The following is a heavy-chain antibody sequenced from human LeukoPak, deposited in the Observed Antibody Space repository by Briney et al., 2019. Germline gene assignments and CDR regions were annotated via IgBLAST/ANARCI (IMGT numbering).Heavy chain of an antibody. CDR2: IYVDGRTT. CDR3: IRDFRSADL. Sequence: GGSLRLSGVASGFTFSNYWMHWVRQPPGKGLVWVSRIYVDGRTTNYADSVKGRFTISRDNAKNTVYLEMNSLSVEDTATYYCIRDFRSADLWGQGTLVTVTS. CDR1: GFTFSNYW. V-gene: IGHV3-74*01. J-gene: IGHJ5*02.